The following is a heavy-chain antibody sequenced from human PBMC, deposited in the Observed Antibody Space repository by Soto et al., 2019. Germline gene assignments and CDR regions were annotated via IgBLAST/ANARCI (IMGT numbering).Heavy chain of an antibody. CDR1: GFTFSSYA. Sequence: SLRLSCAASGFTFSSYAMHWVRQAPGKGLEWVAVISYDGSNKYYADSVKGRFTISRDNSKNTLYLQMNSLRAEDTAVYYCARERGGSGGSCYAGGAYYYYYGMDGWGQGTTVTTSS. CDR2: ISYDGSNK. V-gene: IGHV3-30-3*01. CDR3: ARERGGSGGSCYAGGAYYYYYGMDG. D-gene: IGHD2-15*01. J-gene: IGHJ6*02.